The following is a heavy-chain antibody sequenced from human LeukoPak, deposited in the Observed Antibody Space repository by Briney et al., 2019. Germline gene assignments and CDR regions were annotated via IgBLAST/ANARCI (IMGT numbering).Heavy chain of an antibody. D-gene: IGHD1-26*01. J-gene: IGHJ6*03. CDR1: GFTFSSYS. CDR3: ARGGYGASTPYYMDV. Sequence: PGGSLRLSCAASGFTFSSYSMNWVRQAPGKGLEYVSAISSNGGSTYYANSVKGRSTISRDNSKNTLYLQMGSLRAEDMAVYHCARGGYGASTPYYMDVWGKGTTVTVSS. V-gene: IGHV3-64*01. CDR2: ISSNGGST.